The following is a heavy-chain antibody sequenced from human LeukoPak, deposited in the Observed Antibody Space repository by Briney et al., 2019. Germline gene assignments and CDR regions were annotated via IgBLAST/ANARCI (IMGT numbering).Heavy chain of an antibody. D-gene: IGHD5-24*01. V-gene: IGHV3-21*01. J-gene: IGHJ2*01. CDR2: ISSSSSYI. CDR3: ARDRVFADGYSRFDL. CDR1: GFTFSSYS. Sequence: KSGGSLRLSCAASGFTFSSYSMNWVRQAPGKGLEWVSSISSSSSYIYYADSVKGRFTISRDNAKNSLYLQMNSLRAEDTAVYYCARDRVFADGYSRFDLWGRGTLVTVSS.